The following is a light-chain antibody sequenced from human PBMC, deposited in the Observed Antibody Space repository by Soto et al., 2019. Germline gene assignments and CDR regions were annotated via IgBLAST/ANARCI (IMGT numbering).Light chain of an antibody. CDR1: QSVRSNY. J-gene: IGKJ2*01. Sequence: ESVLTQSPGTLSLSPGERATLSCRASQSVRSNYLAWYQQRPGQTPRLLIYGASSRATGIPDRFSGSGSGTDFTLTITRLEPEDLAVYYCQQYGDSMYTFGQGTRLEIK. CDR3: QQYGDSMYT. CDR2: GAS. V-gene: IGKV3-20*01.